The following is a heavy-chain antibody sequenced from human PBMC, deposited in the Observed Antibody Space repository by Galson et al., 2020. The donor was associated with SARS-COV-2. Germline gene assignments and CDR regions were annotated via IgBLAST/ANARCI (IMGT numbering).Heavy chain of an antibody. CDR1: GFTFSSYA. CDR2: ISSNGGST. V-gene: IGHV3-64D*08. Sequence: GESLKISCSAPGFTFSSYAMHWVRQAPGKGLEYVSAISSNGGSTYYADSVKGRFTISRDNSKNTLYLQMSSLRAEDTAVYYCVKDDSGSGWYFGRFDYGGQGTLVTVSS. D-gene: IGHD6-19*01. CDR3: VKDDSGSGWYFGRFDY. J-gene: IGHJ4*02.